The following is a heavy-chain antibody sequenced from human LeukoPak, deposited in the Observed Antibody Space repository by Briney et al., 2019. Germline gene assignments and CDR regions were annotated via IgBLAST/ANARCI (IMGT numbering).Heavy chain of an antibody. J-gene: IGHJ3*02. CDR3: ARRSDSSDYYYEVGPFDI. Sequence: SETLSLTCNVSGGSISDTSYYWGWIRQPPGKGLEWIGSIYHTGTTYYSPSLKSRVTISVHTSKNQFSLKLSSVTAADTAVYYCARRSDSSDYYYEVGPFDIWGRGTMVTVSS. D-gene: IGHD3-22*01. CDR1: GGSISDTSYY. V-gene: IGHV4-39*01. CDR2: IYHTGTT.